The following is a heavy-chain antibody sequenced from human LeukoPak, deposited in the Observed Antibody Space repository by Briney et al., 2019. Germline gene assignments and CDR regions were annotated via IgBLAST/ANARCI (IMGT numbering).Heavy chain of an antibody. D-gene: IGHD4-17*01. CDR2: IFPSGGGI. CDR3: ARVSPNTVTTLQYFDY. V-gene: IGHV3-23*01. Sequence: GGSLRLSCAASGFTFSTFAMIWVRQPPGKGLEWVSSIFPSGGGIHYADSVRGRFTISRDNSKSTLSLQMNSLRAEDTAVYYCARVSPNTVTTLQYFDYWGQGTLVTVSS. CDR1: GFTFSTFA. J-gene: IGHJ4*02.